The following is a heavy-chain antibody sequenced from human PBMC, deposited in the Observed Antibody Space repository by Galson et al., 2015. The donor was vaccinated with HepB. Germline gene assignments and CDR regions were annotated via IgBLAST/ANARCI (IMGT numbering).Heavy chain of an antibody. CDR2: IKTDGGTT. CDR1: GFTFHNYW. CDR3: TRERFDP. Sequence: SLRHSCAASGFTFHNYWMHWVRQVPGKGLVWVPRIKTDGGTTNYADFVKGRFTISRDNVKNTLYLQMDSLRVEDTAVYYCTRERFDPWGQGTLVTVSP. V-gene: IGHV3-74*01. J-gene: IGHJ5*02.